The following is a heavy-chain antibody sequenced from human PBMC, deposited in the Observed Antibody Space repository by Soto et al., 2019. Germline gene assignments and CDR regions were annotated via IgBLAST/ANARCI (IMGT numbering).Heavy chain of an antibody. D-gene: IGHD3-10*01. Sequence: EVQLVESGGGLVQPGGSVRLSCAVSGFTVSSNYMSWVRQAPGKGLAWVSIIYSTASTYYADSVKGRFTISRDNSKNTLYRQMNSLRAEDTAVDYCARDRGGYYGMDVWGQGTTVTVSS. CDR2: IYSTAST. CDR3: ARDRGGYYGMDV. CDR1: GFTVSSNY. V-gene: IGHV3-66*01. J-gene: IGHJ6*02.